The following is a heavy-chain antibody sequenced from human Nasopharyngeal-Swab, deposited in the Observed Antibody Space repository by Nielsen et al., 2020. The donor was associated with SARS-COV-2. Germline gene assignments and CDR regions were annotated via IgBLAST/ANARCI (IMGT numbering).Heavy chain of an antibody. CDR1: GYTFTGYY. Sequence: VKVSCKASGYTFTGYYMHWVRQAPGQGLEWMGRINPNSGGTNYAQRFQGRVTMTRDTSISTAYMELSSLRSEDTAVYYCATVYCTNGVCSGRPYYYYGMDVWGQGTTVTVSS. CDR2: INPNSGGT. J-gene: IGHJ6*02. V-gene: IGHV1-2*06. D-gene: IGHD2-8*01. CDR3: ATVYCTNGVCSGRPYYYYGMDV.